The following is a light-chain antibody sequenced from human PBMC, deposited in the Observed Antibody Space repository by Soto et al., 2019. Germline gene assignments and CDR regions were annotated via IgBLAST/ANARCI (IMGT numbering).Light chain of an antibody. CDR2: EVT. CDR3: SSYTSPTFTSFV. V-gene: IGLV2-14*01. CDR1: SSDVGGYDY. Sequence: QSVLTQPASVSGSPGQSITISCTGTSSDVGGYDYVSWYQQHPGKAPKLMIYEVTNRPSGVSNRFSGSRSGNTASLTISGLLAEDEADYYCSSYTSPTFTSFVFGAGTKVTV. J-gene: IGLJ1*01.